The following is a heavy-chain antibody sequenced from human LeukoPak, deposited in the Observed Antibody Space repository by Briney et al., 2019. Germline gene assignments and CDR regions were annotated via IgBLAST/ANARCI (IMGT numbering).Heavy chain of an antibody. CDR1: GSTFSSYS. Sequence: GGSLRLSCAASGSTFSSYSMNWVRQAPGKGLEWVSSISSSSSYMYYADSVKGRFTISRDNAKNSLYLQMNSLRAEDTAVYYCASLELYYYGSGSYYLWGQGTLVTVSS. D-gene: IGHD3-10*01. V-gene: IGHV3-21*01. J-gene: IGHJ5*02. CDR2: ISSSSSYM. CDR3: ASLELYYYGSGSYYL.